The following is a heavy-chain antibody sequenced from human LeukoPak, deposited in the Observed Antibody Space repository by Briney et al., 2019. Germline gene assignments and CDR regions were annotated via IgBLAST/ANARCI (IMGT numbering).Heavy chain of an antibody. Sequence: SVKVSCKASGYTFTGYYIHWVRQAPGHGHEWMGWINPNSGGKNFAQKFHGRVTMTRDTSISTAYMGLSRLRPDDTAVYYCARDVGYRREQDAFDIWGQGTLVTVSS. CDR1: GYTFTGYY. J-gene: IGHJ3*02. CDR2: INPNSGGK. V-gene: IGHV1-2*02. CDR3: ARDVGYRREQDAFDI. D-gene: IGHD3-16*02.